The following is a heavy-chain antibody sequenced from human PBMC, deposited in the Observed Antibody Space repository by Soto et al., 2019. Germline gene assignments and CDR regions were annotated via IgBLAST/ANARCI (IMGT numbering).Heavy chain of an antibody. V-gene: IGHV3-23*01. Sequence: GGSLRLSCAASGFTFSSYAMHWVRQAPGKGLEWVSANAVHDNTYYADSVRGRFTISRDDSTNTVYLQMNRLRLDDTAVYYCAKESRVRSPAADYFDLWAQGTLGTVSS. CDR3: AKESRVRSPAADYFDL. J-gene: IGHJ4*02. CDR1: GFTFSSYA. CDR2: NAVHDNT. D-gene: IGHD4-17*01.